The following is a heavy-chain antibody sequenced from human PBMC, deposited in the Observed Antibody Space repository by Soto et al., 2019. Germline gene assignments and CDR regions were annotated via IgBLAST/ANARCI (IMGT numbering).Heavy chain of an antibody. J-gene: IGHJ4*03. CDR1: GFDFRSYA. Sequence: GGSLRLSCAASGFDFRSYAMSWVRLAPGRGLEWVSTISAGGANTQVAETLRGRFTVVRDNSKDTLHLQMNTLRADDTAIYWCAKERYCSATSCYGGFDFWGQGTVVTVSS. D-gene: IGHD2-2*01. V-gene: IGHV3-23*01. CDR3: AKERYCSATSCYGGFDF. CDR2: ISAGGANT.